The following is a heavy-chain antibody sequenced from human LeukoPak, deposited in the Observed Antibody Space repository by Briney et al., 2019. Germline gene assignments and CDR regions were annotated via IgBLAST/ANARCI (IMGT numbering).Heavy chain of an antibody. D-gene: IGHD3-22*01. CDR1: GGSITGGGYS. J-gene: IGHJ4*02. CDR2: KYYRGST. CDR3: ASGYHGSGSPFDY. V-gene: IGHV4-30-2*01. Sequence: SQTLSLTCAVSGGSITGGGYSWSWVRQPPGKGLEWIGNKYYRGSTSYNPSLESRVTISIDISRNHFSLNLTSVTAADTAVYYCASGYHGSGSPFDYWGRGTLVIVSS.